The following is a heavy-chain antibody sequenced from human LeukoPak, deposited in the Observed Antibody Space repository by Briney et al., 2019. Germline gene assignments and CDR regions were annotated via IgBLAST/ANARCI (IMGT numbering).Heavy chain of an antibody. J-gene: IGHJ4*02. Sequence: SETLSLTRTVSGGSISSGSYYWTWIRQPAGKGLEWIGRLYTSGSTNYNPSLKSRVIISVDTSKNQFSLKLSSVTAADTAVYYCARHYYDSSGYYYGLAYYFDYWGRGTLVTVSS. D-gene: IGHD3-22*01. CDR2: LYTSGST. CDR1: GGSISSGSYY. V-gene: IGHV4-61*02. CDR3: ARHYYDSSGYYYGLAYYFDY.